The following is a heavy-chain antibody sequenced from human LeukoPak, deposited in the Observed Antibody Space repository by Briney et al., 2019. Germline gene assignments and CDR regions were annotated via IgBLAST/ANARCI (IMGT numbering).Heavy chain of an antibody. Sequence: ASVKVSCKASGGTFSSYAISWVRQAPGQGLEWMGWISAYNGNTNYAQKLQGRVTMTTDTSTSTAYMELRSLRSDDTAVYYCARDSVAGVMFVDYWGQGTLVTVSS. CDR2: ISAYNGNT. CDR3: ARDSVAGVMFVDY. J-gene: IGHJ4*02. CDR1: GGTFSSYA. D-gene: IGHD6-19*01. V-gene: IGHV1-18*01.